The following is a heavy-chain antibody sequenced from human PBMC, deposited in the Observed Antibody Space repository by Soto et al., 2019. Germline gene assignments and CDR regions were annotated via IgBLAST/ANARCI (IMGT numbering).Heavy chain of an antibody. D-gene: IGHD1-26*01. Sequence: QVQLQESGPGLVKPSQTLSLTCTVSGGSISSGGYYWSWIRQHPGKGLEWIGYIYYSGSTYYNPSLKSRVTISADTSKNQFSLKLSSVTAADTAVYYCASTWELLRSGRYAFDIWGQGTMVTVSS. CDR2: IYYSGST. CDR3: ASTWELLRSGRYAFDI. J-gene: IGHJ3*02. V-gene: IGHV4-31*03. CDR1: GGSISSGGYY.